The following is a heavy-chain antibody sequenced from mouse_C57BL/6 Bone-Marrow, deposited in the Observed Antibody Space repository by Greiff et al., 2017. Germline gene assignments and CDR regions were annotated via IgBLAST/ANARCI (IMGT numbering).Heavy chain of an antibody. V-gene: IGHV1-64*01. CDR2: IHPTSGRT. CDR3: ARGYYGSLYFDY. J-gene: IGHJ2*01. Sequence: VQLQQPGAELVKPGASVKLSCKASGYTFTSYWMHWVKQRPGQGLEWIGMIHPTSGRTNYNEKFKSKATLTVDKSSSTAYMQLSSLTSEDSAVYYCARGYYGSLYFDYWGQGTILTVSS. CDR1: GYTFTSYW. D-gene: IGHD1-1*01.